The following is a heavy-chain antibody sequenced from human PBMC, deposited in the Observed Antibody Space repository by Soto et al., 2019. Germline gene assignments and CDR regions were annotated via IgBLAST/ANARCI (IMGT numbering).Heavy chain of an antibody. CDR1: GDSISSYY. V-gene: IGHV4-34*01. J-gene: IGHJ4*02. D-gene: IGHD3-9*01. CDR2: INHSGST. Sequence: SDTLSLTCTVSGDSISSYYWSWIRQPPGKGLEWIGEINHSGSTNYNPSLKSRVTISVDTSKDQFSLKLSSVTASDTAVYYCARIVDILTDYSAYYFDYWGQGTLVTVSS. CDR3: ARIVDILTDYSAYYFDY.